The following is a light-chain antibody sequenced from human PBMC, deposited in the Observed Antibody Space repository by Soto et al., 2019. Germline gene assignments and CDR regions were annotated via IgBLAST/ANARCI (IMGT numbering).Light chain of an antibody. CDR2: ATS. V-gene: IGKV3-20*01. CDR3: QQYNSSPYT. CDR1: QSITSTY. J-gene: IGKJ2*01. Sequence: EIVLTQSPGTLSLSPGERATLSCRASQSITSTYLAWYQQKSGQAPRLLIYATSSRATGIPDRFSGSGSRTAFTLTISRLEPEDFALYYCQQYNSSPYTFGQGTNLEIK.